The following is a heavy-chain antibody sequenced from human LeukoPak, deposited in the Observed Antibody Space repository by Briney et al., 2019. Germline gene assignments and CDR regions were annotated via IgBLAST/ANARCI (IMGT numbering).Heavy chain of an antibody. CDR3: ARLRGGSYAPDAYFYYGMDV. V-gene: IGHV4-31*03. D-gene: IGHD1-26*01. CDR2: IYYSGST. Sequence: SETLSLTCSVSGGSIKGGGFFWNWVRQHPGKGLEWIGHIYYSGSTSYNPSVKSRVTISVDTSKNQFSLKLTSVTAADTAVYYCARLRGGSYAPDAYFYYGMDVWGQGTTVIVSS. CDR1: GGSIKGGGFF. J-gene: IGHJ6*02.